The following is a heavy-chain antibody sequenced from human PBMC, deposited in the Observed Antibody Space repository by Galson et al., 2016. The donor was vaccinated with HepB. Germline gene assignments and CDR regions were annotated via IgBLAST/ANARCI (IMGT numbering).Heavy chain of an antibody. V-gene: IGHV3-21*01. J-gene: IGHJ4*02. D-gene: IGHD1-7*01. CDR2: ISTSSSPI. CDR3: ARIIKTGTTSHFDY. Sequence: SLRLSCAASGITFNTYNMVWVRQAPGKGLEWVSYISTSSSPISYRDSVKGRFTISRDNTKNSLYLQLNSLRAEDTAAYYCARIIKTGTTSHFDYWGQGTLVTVSS. CDR1: GITFNTYN.